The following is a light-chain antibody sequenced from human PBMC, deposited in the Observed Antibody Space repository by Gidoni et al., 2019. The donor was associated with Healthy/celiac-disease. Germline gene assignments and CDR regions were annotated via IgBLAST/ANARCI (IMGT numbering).Light chain of an antibody. CDR3: QQYDNLPLT. V-gene: IGKV1-33*01. Sequence: DIQMTQSPSSLSASVGDRVTITCKASQDISNYLNWYQQKPGKAPKLLIYAASNLETGVPSRFSGSRSGTDFTFTISSLQPEDIATYYCQQYDNLPLTFGGGTKVEIK. CDR1: QDISNY. CDR2: AAS. J-gene: IGKJ4*01.